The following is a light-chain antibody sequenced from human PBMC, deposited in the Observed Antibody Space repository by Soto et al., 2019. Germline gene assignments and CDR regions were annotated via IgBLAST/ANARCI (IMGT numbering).Light chain of an antibody. J-gene: IGKJ1*01. Sequence: DVVLTQTPLSSPVTLGQPASISCRSSQSLVYSDGNTYLSWLQQRPDQPPRLLIYQISNRFSGVPDRFSGSGAGTDFTLKISRVEAEDVGVYYCMQFAHFPRTFGQGTKLEI. CDR2: QIS. CDR1: QSLVYSDGNTY. CDR3: MQFAHFPRT. V-gene: IGKV2-24*01.